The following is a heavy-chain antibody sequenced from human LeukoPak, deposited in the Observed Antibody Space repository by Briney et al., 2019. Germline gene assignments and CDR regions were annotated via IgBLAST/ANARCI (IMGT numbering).Heavy chain of an antibody. J-gene: IGHJ6*03. D-gene: IGHD4-17*01. V-gene: IGHV3-23*01. CDR1: GFTFSSYA. CDR2: ISGSGGST. CDR3: ARVGSTVTTTYYYYYMDV. Sequence: GGSLRLSCAASGFTFSSYAMSWVRQAPGKGLEWVSAISGSGGSTYYADSVKGRFTISRDNSKNTLYLQMNSLRAEDTAVYHCARVGSTVTTTYYYYYMDVWGKGTTVTVSS.